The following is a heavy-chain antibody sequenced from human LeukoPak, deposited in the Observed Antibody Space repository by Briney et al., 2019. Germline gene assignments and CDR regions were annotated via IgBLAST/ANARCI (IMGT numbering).Heavy chain of an antibody. J-gene: IGHJ4*02. Sequence: SETLSLTCTVSGGSISGYYWGWIRQPPGKGLEYIGTVYHSGSTNYNPSLKSRVTISVDKSKNQFSLKLSSVTAADTAVYYCARAKGTAAGNFDYWGQGTLVTVSS. CDR2: VYHSGST. D-gene: IGHD6-13*01. CDR1: GGSISGYY. V-gene: IGHV4-59*12. CDR3: ARAKGTAAGNFDY.